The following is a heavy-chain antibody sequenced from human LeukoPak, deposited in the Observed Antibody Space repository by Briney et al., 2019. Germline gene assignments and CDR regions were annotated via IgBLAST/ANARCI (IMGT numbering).Heavy chain of an antibody. CDR1: GGSISSSSYY. Sequence: SETLSLTCTVSGGSISSSSYYWSWIRQPPGKGLEWIGEINHSGSTNYNPSLKSRVTISVDTSKNQFSLKLSSVTAADTAVYYCLRAEDGIRYFDWLPRMNWFDPWGQGTLVTVSS. V-gene: IGHV4-39*07. CDR2: INHSGST. D-gene: IGHD3-9*01. J-gene: IGHJ5*02. CDR3: LRAEDGIRYFDWLPRMNWFDP.